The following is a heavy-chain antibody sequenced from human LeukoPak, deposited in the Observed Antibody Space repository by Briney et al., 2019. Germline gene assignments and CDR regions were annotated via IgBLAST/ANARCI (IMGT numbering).Heavy chain of an antibody. V-gene: IGHV4-34*01. Sequence: SETLSLTCAVYGGSFSGYYWSWIRQPPGKGLGWIGEINHSGSTNYNPSLKSRVTISVDTSKNQFSLKLSSVTAADTAVYYCARDQNCSGGSCYSRDYYYYYGMDVWGQGTTVTVSS. J-gene: IGHJ6*02. CDR1: GGSFSGYY. CDR2: INHSGST. CDR3: ARDQNCSGGSCYSRDYYYYYGMDV. D-gene: IGHD2-15*01.